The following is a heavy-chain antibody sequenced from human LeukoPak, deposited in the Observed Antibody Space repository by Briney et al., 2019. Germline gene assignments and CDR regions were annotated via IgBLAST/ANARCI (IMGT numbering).Heavy chain of an antibody. CDR1: GFIFSDYY. Sequence: PGGSLRLSCAASGFIFSDYYMSWVRQAPGKGLEWVSVIYSGGSTYYADSVKGRFTISRDKSKNTVYLQMNSLRFEDTAMYYCARNWFDPWGQGTLVTVSS. J-gene: IGHJ5*02. CDR2: IYSGGST. CDR3: ARNWFDP. V-gene: IGHV3-53*05.